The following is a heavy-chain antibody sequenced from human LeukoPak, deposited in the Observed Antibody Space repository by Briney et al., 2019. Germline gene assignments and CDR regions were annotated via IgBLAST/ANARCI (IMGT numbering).Heavy chain of an antibody. V-gene: IGHV3-30-3*01. CDR2: ISYDGSNK. D-gene: IGHD5-24*01. J-gene: IGHJ4*02. CDR1: GFTFSSYA. CDR3: ASVEGYYFDY. Sequence: GGSLRLSCAASGFTFSSYAMHWVRQAPGKGLEWVAVISYDGSNKYYADSVKGRFTISRDNSENTLYLQMNSLRAEDTAVYYCASVEGYYFDYWGQGTLVTVPS.